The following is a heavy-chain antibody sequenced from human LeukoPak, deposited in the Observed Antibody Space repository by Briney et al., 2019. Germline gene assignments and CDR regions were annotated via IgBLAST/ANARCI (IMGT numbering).Heavy chain of an antibody. J-gene: IGHJ4*02. CDR1: GFTFSNYI. D-gene: IGHD2-15*01. CDR3: ASDSAWNLHGGYLDH. CDR2: ISHDGNSR. Sequence: PGGSLRLSCAASGFTFSNYIMHWVRQAPGKGLEWVSLISHDGNSRKYADSVKGRFIVSRDNSKNTLYLQMNSLRSEDTAVYYCASDSAWNLHGGYLDHWGQGTLVSVSS. V-gene: IGHV3-30*03.